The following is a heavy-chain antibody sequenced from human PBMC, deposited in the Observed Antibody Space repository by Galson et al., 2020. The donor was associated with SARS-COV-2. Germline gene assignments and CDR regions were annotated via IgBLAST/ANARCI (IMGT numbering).Heavy chain of an antibody. D-gene: IGHD6-19*01. CDR3: ARDEDPDGHKSPGAYSSGWYLRN. V-gene: IGHV3-30-3*01. CDR2: ISYDGSNK. CDR1: GFTFSSYA. Sequence: TGGSLRLSCAASGFTFSSYAMHWVRQAPGKGLEWVAVISYDGSNKYYADSVKGRFTISRDNSKNTLYLQMNSLRAEDTAVYYCARDEDPDGHKSPGAYSSGWYLRNWGQGTLVTVSS. J-gene: IGHJ4*02.